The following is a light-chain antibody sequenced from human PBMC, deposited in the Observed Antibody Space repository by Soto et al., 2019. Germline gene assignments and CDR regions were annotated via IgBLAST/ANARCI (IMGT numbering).Light chain of an antibody. J-gene: IGLJ1*01. CDR1: SSDVGGYNY. CDR3: SSYGGSHLYV. V-gene: IGLV2-8*01. CDR2: EVS. Sequence: QSALTQPPSASGSPGQSVTISCTGTSSDVGGYNYVSWYQHHPGKAPKLMIYEVSKRPSGVPDRFSGSKSGNTASLTVSGVQAEDDAYYYCSSYGGSHLYVFGTGTKLTVL.